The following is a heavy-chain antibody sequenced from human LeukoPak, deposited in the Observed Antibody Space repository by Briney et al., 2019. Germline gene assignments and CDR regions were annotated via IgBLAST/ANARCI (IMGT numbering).Heavy chain of an antibody. V-gene: IGHV3-30*02. CDR1: GFTFSTYG. D-gene: IGHD1-1*01. CDR2: IRYDGSNK. Sequence: GGSPRLSCAASGFTFSTYGMHWVHQAPGKGLEWVAFIRYDGSNKYYADSVKGRFTISRDNSKNTLYLQMNSLRGEDTAVYFCAKDKDPWKSTAISDFDYWGQGTLVTVSS. CDR3: AKDKDPWKSTAISDFDY. J-gene: IGHJ4*02.